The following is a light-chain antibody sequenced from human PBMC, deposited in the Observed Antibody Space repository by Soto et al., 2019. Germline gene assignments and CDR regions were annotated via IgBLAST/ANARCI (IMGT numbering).Light chain of an antibody. J-gene: IGLJ1*01. CDR3: SSYTSPSNLYV. V-gene: IGLV2-14*01. CDR1: SSDVGGYNY. Sequence: QSVLTQPASVSGSPGQSITISCTGTSSDVGGYNYVSWYQQHPGKAPKLMIYDVSNRPSGVSNRFSGSKSGNTASLTISGLQAEEEADYYCSSYTSPSNLYVFGTGTKVTVL. CDR2: DVS.